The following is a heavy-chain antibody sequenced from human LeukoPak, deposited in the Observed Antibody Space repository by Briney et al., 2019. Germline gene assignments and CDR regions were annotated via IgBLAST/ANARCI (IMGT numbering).Heavy chain of an antibody. CDR3: AVMHRYYDGSGYWVQ. V-gene: IGHV3-23*01. J-gene: IGHJ4*02. CDR2: ISTSGGTT. CDR1: GFTFSSYA. D-gene: IGHD3-22*01. Sequence: GGSLRLACAASGFTFSSYAMSWVRQAPGNGLEWVSGISTSGGTTSYADSVKGRFTISRDSPRNTLYMEMNSLRGEDTGVYYCAVMHRYYDGSGYWVQWGQGTLVTVSS.